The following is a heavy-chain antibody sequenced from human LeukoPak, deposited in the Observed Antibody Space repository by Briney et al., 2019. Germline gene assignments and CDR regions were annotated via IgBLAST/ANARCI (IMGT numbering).Heavy chain of an antibody. J-gene: IGHJ6*02. CDR1: GFTFSSYS. D-gene: IGHD4-17*01. CDR2: ITGGSSTI. CDR3: ARPGDYGYYYSAMDV. V-gene: IGHV3-48*02. Sequence: PGGSLRLSCKASGFTFSSYSMNWVRQAPGKGLEWVSYITGGSSTIYYADSVKGRFTISRDNAKNSLYPQVNSLRDEDTAVYYCARPGDYGYYYSAMDVWGQGTTVTVAS.